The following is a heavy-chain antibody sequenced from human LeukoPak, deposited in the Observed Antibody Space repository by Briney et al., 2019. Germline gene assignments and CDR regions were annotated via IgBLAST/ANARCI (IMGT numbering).Heavy chain of an antibody. CDR2: INPDNGNT. CDR3: ARVRTYSYGSGSYYWDYYFDY. J-gene: IGHJ4*02. Sequence: ASVKVSCKASGGTFSSYATTWVRQAPGQGLEWMGWINPDNGNTIYAQKVQGRLTMTTDTSTTTAYMELRSLRSDDTAVYYCARVRTYSYGSGSYYWDYYFDYWGLGTLATVSS. V-gene: IGHV1-18*01. D-gene: IGHD3-10*01. CDR1: GGTFSSYA.